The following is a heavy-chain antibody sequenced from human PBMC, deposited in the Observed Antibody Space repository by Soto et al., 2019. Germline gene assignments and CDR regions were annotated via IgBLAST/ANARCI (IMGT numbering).Heavy chain of an antibody. Sequence: QVQLVQSGAEVKKPGASVKVSCKASGYTFTSYGVNWVRQAPGQGLEWMGWIRSYNNSTNYAQKLQGRVTMTTDTSTNTAYMELRSLRSDDTAVYYCPRHGNGDDYWGQGTLVTVSS. D-gene: IGHD2-8*01. J-gene: IGHJ4*02. CDR1: GYTFTSYG. CDR3: PRHGNGDDY. V-gene: IGHV1-18*01. CDR2: IRSYNNST.